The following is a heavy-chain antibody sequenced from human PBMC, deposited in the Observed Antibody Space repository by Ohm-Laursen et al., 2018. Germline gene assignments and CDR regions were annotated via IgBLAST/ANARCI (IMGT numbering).Heavy chain of an antibody. CDR1: GFTFSSYW. V-gene: IGHV3-7*01. CDR2: IKQDGSEK. CDR3: ARDIDDFWSGRYGSDY. Sequence: SLRLSCAASGFTFSSYWMSWVRQAPGKGLEWVANIKQDGSEKYYVDSVKGRITISRDNAKNSLYLQMNSLRAEDTAVYYCARDIDDFWSGRYGSDYWGQGTLVTVSS. J-gene: IGHJ4*02. D-gene: IGHD3-3*01.